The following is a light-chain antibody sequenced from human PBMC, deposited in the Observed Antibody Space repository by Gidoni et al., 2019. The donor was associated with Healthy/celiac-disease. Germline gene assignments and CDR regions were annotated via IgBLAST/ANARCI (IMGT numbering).Light chain of an antibody. CDR2: GNS. Sequence: VLTQPPPASGAPGQRATLSCTGSRSNIGAGYDVHWYQQLPGTAPKLLIYGNSNRPSGVPDRFSGSKSGTSASLAITGLQAEDEADYYCQSYDSSLSGWVFGGGTKLTVL. V-gene: IGLV1-40*01. J-gene: IGLJ2*01. CDR1: RSNIGAGYD. CDR3: QSYDSSLSGWV.